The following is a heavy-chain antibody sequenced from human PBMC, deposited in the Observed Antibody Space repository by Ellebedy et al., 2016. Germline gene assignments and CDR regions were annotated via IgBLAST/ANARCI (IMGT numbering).Heavy chain of an antibody. CDR1: GFTFDDYG. V-gene: IGHV3-20*04. CDR3: AGWGAEGNP. D-gene: IGHD3-16*01. J-gene: IGHJ5*02. CDR2: TNWNGGSP. Sequence: GESLKISXEVSGFTFDDYGMIWVRQVPGKGLEWVGGTNWNGGSPTSADSVKGRFTISRDNAKKALYLQMNGLKVEDTAFYYCAGWGAEGNPWGQGSLVTVSS.